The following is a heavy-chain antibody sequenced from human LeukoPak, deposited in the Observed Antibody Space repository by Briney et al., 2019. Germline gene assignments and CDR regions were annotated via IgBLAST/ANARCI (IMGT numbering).Heavy chain of an antibody. CDR1: GYSFTSYW. Sequence: LGESLKISCKGSGYSFTSYWIGWVRQMPGKGLEWMVIIYPGDSDTRYSPSFQGQVTISADKSISTAYLQWSSLKASDTAMYYCASTTVTAREKYYFEYWGQGTLVTVSS. V-gene: IGHV5-51*01. CDR2: IYPGDSDT. J-gene: IGHJ4*02. D-gene: IGHD4-17*01. CDR3: ASTTVTAREKYYFEY.